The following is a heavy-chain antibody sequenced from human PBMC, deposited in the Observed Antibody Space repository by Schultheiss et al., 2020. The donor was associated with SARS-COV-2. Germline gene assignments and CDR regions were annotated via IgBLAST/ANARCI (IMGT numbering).Heavy chain of an antibody. Sequence: GESLKISCKASGYTFTGYYMHWVRQAPGQGLEWMGWINPNSGGTNYAQKFQGWVTMTRDTSISTAYMELSRLRSDDTAVYYCARSDRGYSGAIYYGMDVWGQGTTVTVSS. D-gene: IGHD5-12*01. CDR2: INPNSGGT. V-gene: IGHV1-2*04. CDR1: GYTFTGYY. CDR3: ARSDRGYSGAIYYGMDV. J-gene: IGHJ6*02.